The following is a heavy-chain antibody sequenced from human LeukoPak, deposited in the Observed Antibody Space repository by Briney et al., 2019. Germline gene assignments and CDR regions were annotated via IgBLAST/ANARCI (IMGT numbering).Heavy chain of an antibody. D-gene: IGHD4-17*01. J-gene: IGHJ4*02. Sequence: SQTLSLTCAVSGGSISSGGYSWSWIRQPPGKGLEWIGYIYRSGSTYYNPSLKSRVTISVDTSKNQFSLKLSSVTAADTAVYYCARDTGDYPDYWGQGTLVTVSS. CDR2: IYRSGST. V-gene: IGHV4-30-2*01. CDR1: GGSISSGGYS. CDR3: ARDTGDYPDY.